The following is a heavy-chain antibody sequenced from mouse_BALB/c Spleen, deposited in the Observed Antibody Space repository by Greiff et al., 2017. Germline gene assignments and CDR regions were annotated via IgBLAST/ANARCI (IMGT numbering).Heavy chain of an antibody. CDR2: ISSGGST. D-gene: IGHD1-1*01. CDR1: GFTFSSYA. J-gene: IGHJ2*01. Sequence: EVMLVESGGGLVKPGGSLKLSCAASGFTFSSYAMSWVRQTPEKRLEWVASISSGGSTYYPDSVKGRFTISRDNARNILYLQMSSLRSEDTAMYYCARNYYGSILFFDYWGQGTTLTVSS. V-gene: IGHV5-6-5*01. CDR3: ARNYYGSILFFDY.